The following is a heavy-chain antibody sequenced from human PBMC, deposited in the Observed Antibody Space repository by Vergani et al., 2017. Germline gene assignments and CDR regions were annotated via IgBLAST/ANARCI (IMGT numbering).Heavy chain of an antibody. CDR3: ARSRIYYDAGSPDY. CDR2: VSFRGDT. CDR1: GASVNSYY. D-gene: IGHD3-10*01. J-gene: IGHJ4*02. V-gene: IGHV4-59*02. Sequence: QVKLQESGPGLVKPSETLSLTCPVSGASVNSYYWSWIRQPPGKGLEWMGYVSFRGDTLYDPSVKGRMTISLNTSSNQFSLYLTSVTAADAAVYYCARSRIYYDAGSPDYWGQGTLVTVSS.